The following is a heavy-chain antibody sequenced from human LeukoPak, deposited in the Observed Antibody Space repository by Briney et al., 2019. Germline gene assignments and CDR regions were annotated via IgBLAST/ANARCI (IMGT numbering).Heavy chain of an antibody. CDR1: GGSISSYY. CDR2: IFYSGST. J-gene: IGHJ6*02. Sequence: ASETLSLTCTVSGGSISSYYWSWIRQPPGKGLEWIGYIFYSGSTNYNPSLKSRVTISVDTSKNQFSLKLSSVTAADTAVYYCARSWGGYYYYYGMDVWGQGTTVTVSS. D-gene: IGHD2-21*01. V-gene: IGHV4-59*01. CDR3: ARSWGGYYYYYGMDV.